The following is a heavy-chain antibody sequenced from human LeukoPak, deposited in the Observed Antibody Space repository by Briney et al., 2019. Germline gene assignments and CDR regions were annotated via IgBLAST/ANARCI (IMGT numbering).Heavy chain of an antibody. D-gene: IGHD2-15*01. CDR1: GGSLSSSSYY. Sequence: PSETLSLTCTVSGGSLSSSSYYWGWIRQPPGKGLEWIGSIYYSGSTYYNPSLKSRVTISVDTSKNQFSLKLSSVTAADTAVYYCARLEVVAAIVDYWGQGTLVTVSS. CDR2: IYYSGST. J-gene: IGHJ4*02. V-gene: IGHV4-39*01. CDR3: ARLEVVAAIVDY.